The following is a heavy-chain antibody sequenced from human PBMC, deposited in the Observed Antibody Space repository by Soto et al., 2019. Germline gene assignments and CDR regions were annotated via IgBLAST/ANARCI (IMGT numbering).Heavy chain of an antibody. CDR1: GGTFSSYA. CDR2: IIPMFGTT. D-gene: IGHD2-15*01. Sequence: QVQLVQSGAEVRKPGSSVKVSCKASGGTFSSYAINWVRQATGQGLEWMGGIIPMFGTTKYAQRFQGRLTVSADESTSTAYMELSSLRSEDTAVYYCARGVVVVAASQLGWFDPWGQGTLVTVSS. J-gene: IGHJ5*02. CDR3: ARGVVVVAASQLGWFDP. V-gene: IGHV1-69*01.